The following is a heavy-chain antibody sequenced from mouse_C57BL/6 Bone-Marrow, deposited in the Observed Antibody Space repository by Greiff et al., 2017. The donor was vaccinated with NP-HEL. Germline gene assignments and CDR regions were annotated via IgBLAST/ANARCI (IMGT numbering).Heavy chain of an antibody. J-gene: IGHJ3*01. CDR1: GYTFTDYE. CDR3: TRNPNWDGTWFAY. D-gene: IGHD4-1*02. Sequence: VQLQQSGAELVRPGASVTLSCKASGYTFTDYEMHWVKQTPVHGLEWIGAIDPDTGGTAYNQKFKGKAILTADKSSSTAYMELRSLTSEDSAVYYCTRNPNWDGTWFAYWGQGTLVTVSA. CDR2: IDPDTGGT. V-gene: IGHV1-15*01.